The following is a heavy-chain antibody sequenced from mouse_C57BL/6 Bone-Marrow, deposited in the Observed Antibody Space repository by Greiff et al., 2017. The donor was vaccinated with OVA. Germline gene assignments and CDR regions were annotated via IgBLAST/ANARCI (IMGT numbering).Heavy chain of an antibody. CDR2: ISYDGSN. J-gene: IGHJ4*01. CDR3: AREGAKDAMDY. V-gene: IGHV3-6*01. CDR1: GYSITSGYY. Sequence: EVQRVESGPGLVKPSQSLSLTCSVTGYSITSGYYWNWIRQFPGNKLEWMGYISYDGSNNYNPSLKNRISITRDTSKNQFFLKLNSVTTEDTATYYCAREGAKDAMDYWGQGTSVTVSS.